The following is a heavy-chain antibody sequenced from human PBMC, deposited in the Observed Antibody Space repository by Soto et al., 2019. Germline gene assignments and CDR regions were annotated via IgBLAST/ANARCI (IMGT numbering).Heavy chain of an antibody. CDR1: GFTFSNAW. V-gene: IGHV3-15*01. J-gene: IGHJ4*02. Sequence: XGSLIVSWASSGFTFSNAWVSLVLQAPGKGLEWVGRIKSKTDGGTTDYAAPVKGRFTISRDDSKNTLYLQMNSLKTEDTAVYYCTKHYDFWSGYYFDYWGQGTLVTVSS. CDR2: IKSKTDGGTT. CDR3: TKHYDFWSGYYFDY. D-gene: IGHD3-3*01.